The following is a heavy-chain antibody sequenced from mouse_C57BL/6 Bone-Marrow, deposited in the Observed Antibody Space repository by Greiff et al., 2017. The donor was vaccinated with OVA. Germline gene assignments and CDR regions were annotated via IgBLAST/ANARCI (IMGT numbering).Heavy chain of an antibody. CDR2: IDPSDSET. Sequence: QVQLQQPGAELVRLGSSVKLSCKASGYTFTSYWMHWVKQRPIQGLEWIGNIDPSDSETHYNQKFKDKATLTVDKSSSTAYMQRSSLTSEDSAVYDSARDKAGPGFACWGQGTLVTVSA. CDR3: ARDKAGPGFAC. CDR1: GYTFTSYW. V-gene: IGHV1-52*01. J-gene: IGHJ3*01. D-gene: IGHD3-2*02.